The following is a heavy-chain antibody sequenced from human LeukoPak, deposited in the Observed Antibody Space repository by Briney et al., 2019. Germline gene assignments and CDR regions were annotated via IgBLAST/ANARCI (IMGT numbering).Heavy chain of an antibody. D-gene: IGHD4-17*01. J-gene: IGHJ4*02. CDR2: IRYHGRDK. CDR1: GFTFSSYG. Sequence: PGGSLRLSCAASGFTFSSYGMHWVRQAPGEGLEWVAFIRYHGRDKYYGDSVKGRFTISRDNSRKNVYLQMDSLRGEDTAVYYCANSPYGDWSFDFWGQGTLVTVSS. V-gene: IGHV3-30*02. CDR3: ANSPYGDWSFDF.